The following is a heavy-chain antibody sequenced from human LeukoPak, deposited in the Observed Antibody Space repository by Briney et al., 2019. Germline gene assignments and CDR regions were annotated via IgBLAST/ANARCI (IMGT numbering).Heavy chain of an antibody. Sequence: GGSLRLSCAASGFIFKKTWMTWVRQAPGKGLEWVSVIYSDRSTYYADSVKGRFTISRDNSKNTLFLQMNSLRAEDTAVYFCARALRGYSYVLDYWGQGTLVTVSS. D-gene: IGHD5-18*01. V-gene: IGHV3-66*01. CDR1: GFIFKKTW. CDR3: ARALRGYSYVLDY. CDR2: IYSDRST. J-gene: IGHJ4*02.